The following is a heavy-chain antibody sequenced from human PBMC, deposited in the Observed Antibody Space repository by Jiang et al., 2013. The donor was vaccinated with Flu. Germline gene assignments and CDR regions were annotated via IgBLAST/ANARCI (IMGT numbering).Heavy chain of an antibody. CDR2: INHSGST. V-gene: IGHV4-34*01. CDR1: GGSFSGYY. Sequence: LLKPSETLSLTCAVYGGSFSGYYWSWIRQPPGKGLEWIGEINHSGSTNYNPSLKSRVTISVDTSKNQFSLKLSSVTAADTAVYYCARGYTVAGTFHGGGPIDYWGQGTLVTVSS. D-gene: IGHD6-19*01. CDR3: ARGYTVAGTFHGGGPIDY. J-gene: IGHJ4*02.